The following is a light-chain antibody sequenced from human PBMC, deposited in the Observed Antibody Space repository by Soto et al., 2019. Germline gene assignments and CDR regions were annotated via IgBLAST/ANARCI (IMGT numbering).Light chain of an antibody. V-gene: IGKV1-12*01. J-gene: IGKJ4*01. CDR2: AAS. CDR3: QQGDSCPLT. Sequence: DIPMTQSPSSVSASVGDRVTITCRASQGIGSWLAWFQQKPGEAPRLLIYAASSLHSGVPSRFSGSGSGTDFTLTITSLQPEDFATYYCQQGDSCPLTFGGGTKVEIK. CDR1: QGIGSW.